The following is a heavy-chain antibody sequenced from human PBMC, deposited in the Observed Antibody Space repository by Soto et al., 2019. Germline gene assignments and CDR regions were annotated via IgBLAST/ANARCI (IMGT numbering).Heavy chain of an antibody. D-gene: IGHD2-21*01. CDR3: AAWAISNP. V-gene: IGHV3-7*01. CDR1: GITFGNHW. Sequence: PGGSLRLSCVGSGITFGNHWMNSVRQTPGTGLEWVANIKPDGSAKAYADSVKCRFTVSRDNAKNYLYLQRISLRAEDTAVYLCAAWAISNPWGQGTLVTVSS. J-gene: IGHJ4*02. CDR2: IKPDGSAK.